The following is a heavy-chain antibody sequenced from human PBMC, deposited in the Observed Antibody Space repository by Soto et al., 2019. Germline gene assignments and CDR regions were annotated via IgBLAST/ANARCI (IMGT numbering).Heavy chain of an antibody. D-gene: IGHD5-12*01. CDR2: INPNSGGT. Sequence: ASVKVSCKASGYTFTGYYMHWVRQAPGQGLEWMGWINPNSGGTNYAQKFQGRVTMTRDTSISTAYMELSRLRSDDTAVYYCARDPANGYSGYDLYYYYYGMDVWGQGTTVTVSS. J-gene: IGHJ6*02. CDR1: GYTFTGYY. V-gene: IGHV1-2*02. CDR3: ARDPANGYSGYDLYYYYYGMDV.